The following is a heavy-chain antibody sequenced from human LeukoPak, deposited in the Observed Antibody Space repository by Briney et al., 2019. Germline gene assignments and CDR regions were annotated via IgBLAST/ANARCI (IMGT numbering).Heavy chain of an antibody. CDR1: GGTFSSYA. V-gene: IGHV1-69*13. D-gene: IGHD2-2*01. Sequence: SVKVSCKASGGTFSSYAISWVRQAPGQGLEWMGGIIPIFGTPNYAQKFQGRVTITADESTSTAYMELSSLKSEDTAVYYCARAESPSTYCSSTSCYYFDYWGQGTLVTVSS. CDR2: IIPIFGTP. J-gene: IGHJ4*02. CDR3: ARAESPSTYCSSTSCYYFDY.